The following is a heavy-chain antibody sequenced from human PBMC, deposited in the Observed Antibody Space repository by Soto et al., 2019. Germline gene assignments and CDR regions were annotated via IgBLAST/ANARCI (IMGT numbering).Heavy chain of an antibody. Sequence: ASVKVSCKASGGTFSSYAISWVRQAPGQGLEWMGGIIPIFGTANYAQKFQGRVTITADKSTSTAYMELSSLRSEDTAVYYCARELGAARPYGMDVWGQGTTVTVPS. CDR1: GGTFSSYA. V-gene: IGHV1-69*06. CDR2: IIPIFGTA. J-gene: IGHJ6*02. D-gene: IGHD6-6*01. CDR3: ARELGAARPYGMDV.